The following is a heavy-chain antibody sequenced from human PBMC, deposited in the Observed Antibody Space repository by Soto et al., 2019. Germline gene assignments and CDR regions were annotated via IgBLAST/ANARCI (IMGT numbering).Heavy chain of an antibody. CDR1: GVSISDTSYY. CDR2: IYFNGNT. V-gene: IGHV4-39*01. J-gene: IGHJ4*02. CDR3: ARQGSY. Sequence: QLQLHESGPGLVKPSETLSLTCNVSGVSISDTSYYWGWIRQPPGKGLEWIGTIYFNGNTFYNPSLKSRLTISVDTSKNQISLRLTSVTAADTAVYYCARQGSYWGQGTLVAVSS.